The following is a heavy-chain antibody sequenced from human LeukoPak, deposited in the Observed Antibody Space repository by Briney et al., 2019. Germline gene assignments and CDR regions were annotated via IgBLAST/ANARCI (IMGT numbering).Heavy chain of an antibody. CDR1: GYTFTTYY. D-gene: IGHD2-2*01. CDR2: INPSDGST. CDR3: ARRVYCSSSSCYHYYYYMDV. V-gene: IGHV1-46*03. Sequence: ASVKVSCKASGYTFTTYYIHWVRQAPGQGLEWMGIINPSDGSTSYAQKFQDRVTMTRDTSTNTVYMELSSLRFEDTAVYFCARRVYCSSSSCYHYYYYMDVWGKGTTVTVPS. J-gene: IGHJ6*03.